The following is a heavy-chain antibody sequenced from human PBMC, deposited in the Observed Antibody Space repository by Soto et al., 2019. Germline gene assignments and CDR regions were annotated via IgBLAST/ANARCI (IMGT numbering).Heavy chain of an antibody. V-gene: IGHV3-48*02. D-gene: IGHD3-22*01. CDR3: AREHYYDSSGYLGDY. CDR2: ISSSSSTI. CDR1: GFTFSSYS. Sequence: CAASGFTFSSYSMNWVRQAPGKGLEWVSYISSSSSTIYYADSVKGRFTISRDNAKNSLYLQMNSLRDEDTAVYYCAREHYYDSSGYLGDYWGQGTLVTVSS. J-gene: IGHJ4*02.